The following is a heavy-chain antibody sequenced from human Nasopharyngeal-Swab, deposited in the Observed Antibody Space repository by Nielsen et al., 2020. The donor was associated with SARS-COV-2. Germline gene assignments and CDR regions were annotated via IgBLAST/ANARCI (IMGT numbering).Heavy chain of an antibody. V-gene: IGHV1-18*01. CDR3: ARDLSSIAVAGN. Sequence: WVRQAPGQGLEWMGGISAYNGNTNYAQKLQGRVTMTTDTSTSTAYMELRSLRSDDTAVYYCARDLSSIAVAGNWGQGTLVTVSS. CDR2: ISAYNGNT. J-gene: IGHJ4*02. D-gene: IGHD6-19*01.